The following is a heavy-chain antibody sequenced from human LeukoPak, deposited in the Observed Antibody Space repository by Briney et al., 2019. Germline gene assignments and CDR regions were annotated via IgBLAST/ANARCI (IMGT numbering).Heavy chain of an antibody. J-gene: IGHJ4*02. D-gene: IGHD5-12*01. CDR2: INPNSGGT. CDR1: GYTFTGYY. V-gene: IGHV1-2*02. CDR3: ASSIVGVATSDY. Sequence: WASVKVSCKASGYTFTGYYMHWVRRAPGQGLEWMGWINPNSGGTNYAQKFQGRVTMTRDTSISTAYMELSRLRSDDTAVYYCASSIVGVATSDYWGQGTLVTVSS.